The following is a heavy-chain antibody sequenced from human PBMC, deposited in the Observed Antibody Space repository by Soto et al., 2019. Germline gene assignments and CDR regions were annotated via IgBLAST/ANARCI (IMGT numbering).Heavy chain of an antibody. CDR2: IYYSGST. CDR1: GGSISDYY. D-gene: IGHD3-9*01. V-gene: IGHV4-59*08. Sequence: SETLSLTCTVSGGSISDYYWSWIRQPPGKGLEWIGYIYYSGSTNYNPSLKSRVTISVDTSKSQFSLKLSSVTAADTAVYYCARHRPYFDWFLKADAFDIWGQGTMVTVSS. J-gene: IGHJ3*02. CDR3: ARHRPYFDWFLKADAFDI.